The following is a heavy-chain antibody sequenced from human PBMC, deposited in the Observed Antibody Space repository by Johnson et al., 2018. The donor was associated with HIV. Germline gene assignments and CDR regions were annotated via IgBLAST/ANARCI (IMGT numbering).Heavy chain of an antibody. V-gene: IGHV3-30-3*01. D-gene: IGHD1-1*01. CDR3: ATVWRNEGRHAFDI. CDR2: ISYDGSNK. CDR1: AVTFSNFA. J-gene: IGHJ3*02. Sequence: QVQLVESGGGVVQPGKSRRLSCAASAVTFSNFAMHWVRQAPGKGLEWVAVISYDGSNKYYADSVKGRFTISRDDSKDTLYLQMDSLRAEDSAVYFCATVWRNEGRHAFDIWGQGTMVTVSS.